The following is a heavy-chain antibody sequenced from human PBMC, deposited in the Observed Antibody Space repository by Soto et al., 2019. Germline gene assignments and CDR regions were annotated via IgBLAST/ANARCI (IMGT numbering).Heavy chain of an antibody. CDR1: GYTFTSYA. CDR2: INAGNGNT. CDR3: ARAPTSPYCSGGSCYNERLGY. D-gene: IGHD2-15*01. Sequence: ASVKVSCKASGYTFTSYAMHWVRQAPGQRLEWMGWINAGNGNTKYSQKFQGRVTITRDTSASTAYMELSSLRSEDTAVYYCARAPTSPYCSGGSCYNERLGYWGQGTLVTVSS. V-gene: IGHV1-3*01. J-gene: IGHJ4*02.